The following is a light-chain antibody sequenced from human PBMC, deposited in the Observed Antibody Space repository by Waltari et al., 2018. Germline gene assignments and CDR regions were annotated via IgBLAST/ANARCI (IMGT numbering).Light chain of an antibody. CDR3: ASYTYSSNVV. CDR2: DVR. V-gene: IGLV2-14*03. Sequence: QSALTQPASVSGSSGQSITISCTGSSSDVGRYDYVSWYQQLPGKAPKLIIFDVRVRPSGVSNRFSGSKSGNTASRTISGLQAEDEADYYCASYTYSSNVVFGGGTKVTV. CDR1: SSDVGRYDY. J-gene: IGLJ2*01.